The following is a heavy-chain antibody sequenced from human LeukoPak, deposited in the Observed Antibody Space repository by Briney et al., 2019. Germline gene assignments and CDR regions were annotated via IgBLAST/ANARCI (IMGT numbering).Heavy chain of an antibody. V-gene: IGHV3-9*01. CDR3: AKHILPYGDNWNYFDY. CDR2: ISWNSGSI. J-gene: IGHJ4*02. D-gene: IGHD4-17*01. Sequence: GRSLRLSCAASGFTFDDYAMHWVRQAPGKSLEWVSGISWNSGSIGYADSVKGRFTISRDNAKNSLYLQMNSLRAEDTALYYCAKHILPYGDNWNYFDYWGQGTLVTVSS. CDR1: GFTFDDYA.